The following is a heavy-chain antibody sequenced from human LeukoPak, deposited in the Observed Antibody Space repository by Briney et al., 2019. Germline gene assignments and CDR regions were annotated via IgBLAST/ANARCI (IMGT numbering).Heavy chain of an antibody. CDR3: ARDASASWDYFDY. V-gene: IGHV3-21*01. CDR1: GFTFSSCS. CDR2: ISSSSSYI. J-gene: IGHJ4*02. Sequence: GGSLRLSCAASGFTFSSCSMNWVRQAPGKGLEWVSSISSSSSYIYYADSVKGRFTISRDNAKNSLYLQMNSLRAEDTAVYYCARDASASWDYFDYWGQGTLVTVSS. D-gene: IGHD6-25*01.